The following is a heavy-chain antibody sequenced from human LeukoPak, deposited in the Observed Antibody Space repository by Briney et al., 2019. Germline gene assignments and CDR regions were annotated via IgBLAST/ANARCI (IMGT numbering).Heavy chain of an antibody. V-gene: IGHV4-34*01. Sequence: PSETLSLTCAVYGGSFSGYYWSWIRQPPGKGLEWIGEINHSGSTNYNPSLKSRVTISVDTSKNQFSLKLSSVTAADTAVYYCARLLSGGTNYYYYYYMDVWGKGTTVTISS. CDR2: INHSGST. CDR3: ARLLSGGTNYYYYYYMDV. CDR1: GGSFSGYY. J-gene: IGHJ6*03. D-gene: IGHD3-10*01.